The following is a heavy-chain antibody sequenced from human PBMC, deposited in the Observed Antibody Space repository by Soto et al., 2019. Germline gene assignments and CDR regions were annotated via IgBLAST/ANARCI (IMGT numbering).Heavy chain of an antibody. CDR2: IYHSGST. V-gene: IGHV4-4*02. CDR1: SGSISSSNW. CDR3: ARDRKSSSWYDWWFDP. J-gene: IGHJ5*02. Sequence: ASETLSLTCAVSSGSISSSNWWSWVRQPPGKGLEWIGEIYHSGSTNYNPSLKSRVTISVDKSKNQFSLKLSSVTAADTAVYYCARDRKSSSWYDWWFDPWGQGTLVTVSS. D-gene: IGHD6-13*01.